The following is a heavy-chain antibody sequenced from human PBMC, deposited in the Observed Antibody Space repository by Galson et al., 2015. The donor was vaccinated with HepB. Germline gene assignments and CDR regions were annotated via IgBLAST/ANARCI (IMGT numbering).Heavy chain of an antibody. CDR3: ARGGGSGWSIPYGMDV. V-gene: IGHV1-2*02. CDR1: GYTLTGYY. D-gene: IGHD6-19*01. CDR2: INPNSGGT. J-gene: IGHJ6*02. Sequence: SVKVSCKASGYTLTGYYMHWVRLAPGQGLEWMGWINPNSGGTKYTQKFQGTVTMTRDASISTAYMELSRLRSDDTAMYYCARGGGSGWSIPYGMDVWGQGTTVTVSS.